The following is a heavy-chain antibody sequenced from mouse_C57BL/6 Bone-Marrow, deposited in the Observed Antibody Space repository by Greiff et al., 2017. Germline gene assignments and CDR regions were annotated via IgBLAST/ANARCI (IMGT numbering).Heavy chain of an antibody. V-gene: IGHV1-59*01. CDR2: IDPSDSYT. CDR3: ARGYYSNPFAY. J-gene: IGHJ3*01. CDR1: GYTFTSYW. Sequence: VQLQQPGAELVRPGTSVKLSCKASGYTFTSYWMHWVKQRPGQGLEWIGVIDPSDSYTNYNQKFKGKAKLTVDTSSSTAYMQLSSLTSEDSAVDYCARGYYSNPFAYWGQGTLVTVSA. D-gene: IGHD2-5*01.